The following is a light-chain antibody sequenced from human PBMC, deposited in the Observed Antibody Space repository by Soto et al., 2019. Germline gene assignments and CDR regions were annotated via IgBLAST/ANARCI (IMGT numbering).Light chain of an antibody. Sequence: IQMTQSPSSLSASVGDRLSITCRASQVITNDLGWYQQKPGEAPKRLIYAASTLQSGVPSRFSGSGSGTEFTLTISSLQPEDVATYYCLQLNTYPWTFGQGTKVDIK. V-gene: IGKV1-17*01. CDR3: LQLNTYPWT. CDR2: AAS. J-gene: IGKJ1*01. CDR1: QVITND.